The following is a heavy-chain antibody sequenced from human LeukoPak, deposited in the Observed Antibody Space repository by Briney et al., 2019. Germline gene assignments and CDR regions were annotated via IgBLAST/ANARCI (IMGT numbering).Heavy chain of an antibody. D-gene: IGHD3-10*01. Sequence: PGGSLRLSCAASGFTFANYAMSWVRQAPGKGLELVSTLSHSGGDAYYADSVKGRFTISRDNSRNTLYLQMNSLRAEDAAVYYCAKVPYSHYGSGRPPFMDAWGQGTTVAISS. V-gene: IGHV3-23*01. CDR3: AKVPYSHYGSGRPPFMDA. CDR1: GFTFANYA. CDR2: LSHSGGDA. J-gene: IGHJ6*02.